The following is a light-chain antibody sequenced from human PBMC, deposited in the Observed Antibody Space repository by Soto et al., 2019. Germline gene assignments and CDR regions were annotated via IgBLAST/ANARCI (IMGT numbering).Light chain of an antibody. CDR3: QSFDSSLSGWV. Sequence: QAVVTQPPSVSGAPGQRVTISCTGGSSNIGAGYPVQWYQQIPGTAPKLLIYGNNNRPSGVPDRFSGSKSDTSASLAITGLQAEDETDYYCQSFDSSLSGWVFGGGTKLTVL. J-gene: IGLJ3*02. CDR1: SSNIGAGYP. CDR2: GNN. V-gene: IGLV1-40*01.